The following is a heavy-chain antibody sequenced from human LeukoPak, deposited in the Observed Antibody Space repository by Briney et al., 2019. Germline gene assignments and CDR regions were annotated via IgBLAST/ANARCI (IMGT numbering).Heavy chain of an antibody. CDR2: IKQDGSEK. V-gene: IGHV3-7*01. Sequence: GGSLRLSCAASGLSFSTYWMTWVRQAPGKGLEWVANIKQDGSEKNYVDSVKGRFTISRDNAKNSLYLQMNSLRVEDTAVYYCAGGIAMVRGGDVWGKGTTVTVSS. CDR3: AGGIAMVRGGDV. CDR1: GLSFSTYW. J-gene: IGHJ6*04. D-gene: IGHD3-10*01.